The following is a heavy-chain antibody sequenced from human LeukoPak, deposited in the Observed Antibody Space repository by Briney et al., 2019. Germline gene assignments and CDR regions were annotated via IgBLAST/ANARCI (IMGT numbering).Heavy chain of an antibody. Sequence: GASVKVSCKASGGTFSSYAISWVRQAPGQGLEWMGGIIPIFGTANYAQKFQGRVTITADESTSTAYMEPSSLRSEDTAVYCCARGANYDILTGYYPLHYYYYGMDVWGKGTTVTVSS. V-gene: IGHV1-69*13. D-gene: IGHD3-9*01. J-gene: IGHJ6*04. CDR1: GGTFSSYA. CDR3: ARGANYDILTGYYPLHYYYYGMDV. CDR2: IIPIFGTA.